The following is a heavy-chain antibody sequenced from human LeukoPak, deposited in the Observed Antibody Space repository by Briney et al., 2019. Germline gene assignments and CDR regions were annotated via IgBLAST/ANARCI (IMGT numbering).Heavy chain of an antibody. D-gene: IGHD2/OR15-2a*01. J-gene: IGHJ4*02. V-gene: IGHV4-34*01. CDR3: ARNKGLSG. CDR2: INHSGST. CDR1: GGSFSGYY. Sequence: SETLSLTCAVSGGSFSGYYWSWIRQPPGKGLEWIGEINHSGSTNYNPSLKSRVTISVDTSKNQFSPKLSSVTAADTAVYYCARNKGLSGWGQGTLVTVSS.